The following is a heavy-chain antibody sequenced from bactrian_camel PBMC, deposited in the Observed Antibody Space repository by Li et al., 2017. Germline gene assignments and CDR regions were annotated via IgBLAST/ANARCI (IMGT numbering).Heavy chain of an antibody. V-gene: IGHV3S1*01. CDR2: INSGGDPT. Sequence: HVQLVESGGGLVQPGGSLTLSCAASGFTFSSYWMYWVRQAPGKGLEWVSAINSGGDPTYYADSVKGRFSISQDNAKNTVYLQMDSLKPEDSAMYYCAADELVGRLQGLQTCDPNHYDYPDWGQGTQVTVS. D-gene: IGHD4*01. CDR1: GFTFSSYW. J-gene: IGHJ4*01. CDR3: AADELVGRLQGLQTCDPNHYDYPD.